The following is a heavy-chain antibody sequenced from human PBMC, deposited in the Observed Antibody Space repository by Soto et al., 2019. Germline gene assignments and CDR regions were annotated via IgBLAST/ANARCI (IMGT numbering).Heavy chain of an antibody. V-gene: IGHV6-1*01. CDR2: TYYRSKWYN. D-gene: IGHD6-19*01. Sequence: SQTLSLTCAISGDSVSTNSATWDWIRQPPSRGLEWLGRTYYRSKWYNDYAVSVKGRITINPDTSNNQLSLQLNSVTPDDTAVYYCARGSIAVAGTHYYYGMDVWGQGTTVTVSS. CDR1: GDSVSTNSAT. CDR3: ARGSIAVAGTHYYYGMDV. J-gene: IGHJ6*02.